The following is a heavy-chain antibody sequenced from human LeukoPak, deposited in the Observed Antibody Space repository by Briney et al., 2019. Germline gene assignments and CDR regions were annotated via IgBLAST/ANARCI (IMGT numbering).Heavy chain of an antibody. V-gene: IGHV1-24*01. CDR1: GYTLTELS. CDR2: FDPEDGET. J-gene: IGHJ6*02. D-gene: IGHD3-22*01. Sequence: ASVKVSCKVSGYTLTELSMHWVRQAPGKGLEWMGGFDPEDGETIYAQKFQGRVTMTEDTSTDTAYMELSSLRSEDTAVYYCATAYYYDRSGYPRSYYGMDVWGQGTTVTVSS. CDR3: ATAYYYDRSGYPRSYYGMDV.